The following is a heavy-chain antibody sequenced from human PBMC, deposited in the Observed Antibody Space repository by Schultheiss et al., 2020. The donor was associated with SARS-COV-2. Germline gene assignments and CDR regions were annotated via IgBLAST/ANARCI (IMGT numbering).Heavy chain of an antibody. CDR2: IYTSGST. Sequence: SETLSLTCTVSGGSISSYYWSWIRQPAGKGLEWIGRIYTSGSTNYNPSLKSRVTISVDTSKNQFSLKLSSVTAADTAVYYCARENVVPAAIVGNWFDPWGQGTLVTVSS. CDR3: ARENVVPAAIVGNWFDP. CDR1: GGSISSYY. J-gene: IGHJ5*02. D-gene: IGHD2-2*02. V-gene: IGHV4-4*07.